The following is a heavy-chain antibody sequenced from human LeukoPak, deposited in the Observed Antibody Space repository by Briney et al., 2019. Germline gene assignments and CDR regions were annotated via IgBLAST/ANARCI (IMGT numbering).Heavy chain of an antibody. D-gene: IGHD3-3*01. CDR3: VRHDGMVLPV. Sequence: GGSLRLSCTGSGFTFGDHSMSWVRQAPGKGLEWIGFITSKPYGETSHYAASVSGRFTFSRDDSKSIAYLQMNSLKTEDTAVYYCVRHDGMVLPVWGQGTLVTVSS. CDR1: GFTFGDHS. CDR2: ITSKPYGETS. J-gene: IGHJ4*02. V-gene: IGHV3-49*04.